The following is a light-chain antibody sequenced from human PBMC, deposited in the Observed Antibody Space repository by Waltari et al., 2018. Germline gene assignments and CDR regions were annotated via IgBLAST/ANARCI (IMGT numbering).Light chain of an antibody. Sequence: QSALTQPRSVSGSPGHSVTVSCTGPSSDVGRYDAVPWFQQRPGKPPKLIIYDVTRRPSGVPARFTGSKAGKTASLTISGRQVEDESDYYCCTTAGGHTYVFGTGTEVTVL. CDR3: CTTAGGHTYV. CDR2: DVT. J-gene: IGLJ1*01. V-gene: IGLV2-11*01. CDR1: SSDVGRYDA.